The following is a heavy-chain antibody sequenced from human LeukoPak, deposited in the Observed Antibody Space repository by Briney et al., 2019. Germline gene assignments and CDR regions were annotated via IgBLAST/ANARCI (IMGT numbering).Heavy chain of an antibody. CDR2: IYSDNT. Sequence: GGSLRLSCAASGFTFSSYWMHWVRQAPGKGLEWVSFIYSDNTHYSDSVRGRFTISRDNSKNTLYLQVNSLRAEDTAVYYCARRAGAYSHPYDYWGQGTLVTVSS. V-gene: IGHV3-53*01. D-gene: IGHD4/OR15-4a*01. CDR3: ARRAGAYSHPYDY. J-gene: IGHJ4*02. CDR1: GFTFSSYW.